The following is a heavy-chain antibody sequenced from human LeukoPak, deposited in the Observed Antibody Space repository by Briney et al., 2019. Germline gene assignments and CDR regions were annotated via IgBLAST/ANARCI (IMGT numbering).Heavy chain of an antibody. CDR2: INHSGST. Sequence: PSETLSLTCAVYGGSFSGYYWSWIRQPPGKGLERIGEINHSGSTNYNPSLKSRVTISVDTSKNQFSLKLSSVTAADTAVYYCARVGATIYYYYMDVWGKGTTVTVSS. D-gene: IGHD1-26*01. J-gene: IGHJ6*03. CDR1: GGSFSGYY. V-gene: IGHV4-34*01. CDR3: ARVGATIYYYYMDV.